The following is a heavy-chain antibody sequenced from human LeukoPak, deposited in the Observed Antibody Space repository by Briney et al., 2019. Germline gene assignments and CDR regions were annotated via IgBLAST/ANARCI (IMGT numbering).Heavy chain of an antibody. CDR2: IYYSGST. D-gene: IGHD4-11*01. Sequence: SETLSLTCTVSGGSISTYYWNWIRQPPGKGLEWIGSIYYSGSTYYNPSLKSRVTISVDTSKNQFSLKLSSVTAADTAVYYCARRMTRNYYYYMDVWGKGTTVTVSS. J-gene: IGHJ6*03. V-gene: IGHV4-59*12. CDR1: GGSISTYY. CDR3: ARRMTRNYYYYMDV.